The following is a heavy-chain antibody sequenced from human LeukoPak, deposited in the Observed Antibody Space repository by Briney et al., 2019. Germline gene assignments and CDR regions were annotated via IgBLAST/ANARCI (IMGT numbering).Heavy chain of an antibody. Sequence: GGSLRLSCAASGFTFSSYAMHWVRQAPGKGLEYVSTISSNGGSTYYANSVKGRFTISRDNSKNTLYLQMGSLRAEDMAVYYCARGRQVAIAGDYWGQGTLVTVSS. CDR2: ISSNGGST. V-gene: IGHV3-64*01. D-gene: IGHD6-13*01. CDR3: ARGRQVAIAGDY. J-gene: IGHJ4*02. CDR1: GFTFSSYA.